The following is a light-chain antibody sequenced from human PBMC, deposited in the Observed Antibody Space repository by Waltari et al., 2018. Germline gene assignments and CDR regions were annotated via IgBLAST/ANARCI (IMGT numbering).Light chain of an antibody. CDR2: GAS. Sequence: EIVLTQSPGTLSLSPGERATLSCRASQSVGRTLAWYQQKPGQAPRLLMYGASSRATGTPDRFSGSGSGTDFSLTISGLEPEDSAVYYCQHHFRLPATFGQGTKVEIK. J-gene: IGKJ1*01. CDR3: QHHFRLPAT. CDR1: QSVGRT. V-gene: IGKV3-20*01.